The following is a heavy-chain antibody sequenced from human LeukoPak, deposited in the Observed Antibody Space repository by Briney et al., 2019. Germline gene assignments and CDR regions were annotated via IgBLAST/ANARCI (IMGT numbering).Heavy chain of an antibody. V-gene: IGHV4-34*01. CDR2: INHSGST. CDR1: GGSFSGYY. D-gene: IGHD5-24*01. Sequence: SETLSLTCAVYGGSFSGYYWSWIRQPPGKGLEWIGEINHSGSTNYNPSLKSRVTISVDTSKNQFSLKLSSVTAADTAVYYCARGADGYKGRFDYWGQGNLFTVSS. J-gene: IGHJ4*02. CDR3: ARGADGYKGRFDY.